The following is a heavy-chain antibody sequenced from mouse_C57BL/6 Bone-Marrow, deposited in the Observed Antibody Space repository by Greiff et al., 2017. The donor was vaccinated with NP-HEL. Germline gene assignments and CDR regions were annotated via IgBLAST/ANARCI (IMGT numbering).Heavy chain of an antibody. D-gene: IGHD2-3*01. CDR2: IDPNSGGT. J-gene: IGHJ1*03. CDR1: GYTFTSYW. Sequence: VKQSCKASGYTFTSYWMHWVKQRPGRGLEWIGRIDPNSGGTKYNEKFKSKATLTVDKPSSTAYMQLSSLTSEDSAVYYCARRWLLPYWYFDVWGTGTTVTVSS. CDR3: ARRWLLPYWYFDV. V-gene: IGHV1-72*01.